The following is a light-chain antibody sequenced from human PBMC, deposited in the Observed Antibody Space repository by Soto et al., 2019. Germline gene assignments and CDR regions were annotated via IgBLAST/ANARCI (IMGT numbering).Light chain of an antibody. CDR3: SSNTSSSTYV. CDR1: STDIGRYNY. Sequence: QSVLTQPASVSGSPGQSITISCTGTSTDIGRYNYVSWYQQHPGKAPKLMIYDVSNRPSGVSNRFSGSKSGNTASLTISGLQAEDEADYYCSSNTSSSTYVFRTGTKVPVL. J-gene: IGLJ1*01. V-gene: IGLV2-14*01. CDR2: DVS.